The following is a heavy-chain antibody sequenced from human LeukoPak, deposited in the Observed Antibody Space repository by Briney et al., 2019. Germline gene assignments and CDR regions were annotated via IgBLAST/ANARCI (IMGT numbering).Heavy chain of an antibody. D-gene: IGHD4-11*01. CDR1: GGSIRSGDYS. J-gene: IGHJ6*02. Sequence: PSETLSLTCTVSGGSIRSGDYSWNWIRQHPGKGLEWIGYIYYSGSTYYNPSLTSRVTMSVDTSKNQFSLKLSSVTAADTAIYYCARDHTETSSLNFRNYYYYGMDIWGQGTTVIVSS. CDR3: ARDHTETSSLNFRNYYYYGMDI. V-gene: IGHV4-31*03. CDR2: IYYSGST.